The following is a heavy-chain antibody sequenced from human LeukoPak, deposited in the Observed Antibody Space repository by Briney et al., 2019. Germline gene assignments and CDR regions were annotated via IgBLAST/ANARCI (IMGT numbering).Heavy chain of an antibody. CDR1: GGSISSYY. D-gene: IGHD1/OR15-1a*01. J-gene: IGHJ6*03. Sequence: SETLSLTCTVSGGSISSYYWSWIRQPAGKGLEWIGRIYTSGSTNYNPSLKSRVTMSVDTSKNQFSLKLSSVTAADTAVYYCARDVTGTTYYYYYMDVWGKGTTATVSS. V-gene: IGHV4-4*07. CDR2: IYTSGST. CDR3: ARDVTGTTYYYYYMDV.